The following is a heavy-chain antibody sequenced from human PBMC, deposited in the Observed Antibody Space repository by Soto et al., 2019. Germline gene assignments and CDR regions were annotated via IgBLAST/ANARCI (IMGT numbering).Heavy chain of an antibody. J-gene: IGHJ6*02. CDR1: GYTFTGYY. V-gene: IGHV1-2*04. D-gene: IGHD2-15*01. Sequence: ASVKVSCKASGYTFTGYYMHWVRQAPGQRLEWMGWINPNSGGTNYAKKFQGWVTMTRDTSISTAYMELSRLRSDDTAVYYCARDRCSGGSCYGGGYYGMDVWGQGTTVTVSS. CDR2: INPNSGGT. CDR3: ARDRCSGGSCYGGGYYGMDV.